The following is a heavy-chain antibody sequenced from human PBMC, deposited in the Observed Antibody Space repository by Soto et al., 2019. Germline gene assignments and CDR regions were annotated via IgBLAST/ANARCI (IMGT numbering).Heavy chain of an antibody. CDR3: ANSLYCSGGSCYDY. Sequence: GSLRLSCAASGFTFSSYAMHWVRQAPGKGLEWVAVISYDGSNKYYADSVKGRFTISRDNSKNTLYLQMNSLRAEDTAVYYCANSLYCSGGSCYDYWGQGTLVTVSS. D-gene: IGHD2-15*01. J-gene: IGHJ4*02. V-gene: IGHV3-30-3*01. CDR2: ISYDGSNK. CDR1: GFTFSSYA.